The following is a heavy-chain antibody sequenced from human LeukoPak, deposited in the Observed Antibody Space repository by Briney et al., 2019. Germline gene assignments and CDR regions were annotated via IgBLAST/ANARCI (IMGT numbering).Heavy chain of an antibody. CDR1: GFTFSSYV. CDR3: MKYKTTVTTRAAFDP. J-gene: IGHJ5*02. V-gene: IGHV3-23*01. Sequence: GGSLRLSCAASGFTFSSYVMSWVRQAPGKGLEWVPIINSDGTTYYADSVKGRFSISRDNSKNTLYLQINSLRAEDTAIYYCMKYKTTVTTRAAFDPWGQGTLVTASS. CDR2: INSDGTT. D-gene: IGHD4-17*01.